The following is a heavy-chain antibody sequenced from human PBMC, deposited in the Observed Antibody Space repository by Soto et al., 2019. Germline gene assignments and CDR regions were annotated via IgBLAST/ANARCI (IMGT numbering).Heavy chain of an antibody. Sequence: EVQLLESGGGLVQPGGSLRLSCAASGFTFSNYAMTWVRQAPGKGLEWVSAIGGSGGATYYADSVKGRFTVSRDNSKNTVYLQVNSLRAEDTAVYYCAKDYIGVIPDAFDIWGQGTMVTVSS. CDR2: IGGSGGAT. CDR3: AKDYIGVIPDAFDI. J-gene: IGHJ3*02. V-gene: IGHV3-23*01. CDR1: GFTFSNYA. D-gene: IGHD3-16*02.